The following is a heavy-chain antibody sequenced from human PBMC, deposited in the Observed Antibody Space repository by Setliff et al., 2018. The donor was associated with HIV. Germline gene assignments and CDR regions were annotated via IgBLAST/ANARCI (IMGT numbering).Heavy chain of an antibody. CDR2: IIPILNVA. CDR3: ARVLKGYSSSYEAFDT. J-gene: IGHJ3*02. V-gene: IGHV1-69*10. CDR1: RGTFTTYA. D-gene: IGHD6-13*01. Sequence: SVKVSCKTSRGTFTTYAFSWVRQAPGQGLEWMGGIIPILNVAKYPQKFHGRVTITADKSTSTVYMELSSLRSEDTAMYYCARVLKGYSSSYEAFDTWGQGTKVTVSS.